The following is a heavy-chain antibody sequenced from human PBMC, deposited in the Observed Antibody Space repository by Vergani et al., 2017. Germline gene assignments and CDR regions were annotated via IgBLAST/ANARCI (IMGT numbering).Heavy chain of an antibody. Sequence: QVQLQQWGAGLLKPSETLSLTCAVYGGSFSGYYWSWIRQPPGKGLEWIGEINHSGSTNYNPSLKSRVTISVDTSKNQFSLKLSSVTAADTAVYYCASWLVTTRLSTTYGMDVWGQGTTVTVSS. CDR3: ASWLVTTRLSTTYGMDV. V-gene: IGHV4-34*01. D-gene: IGHD4-17*01. CDR2: INHSGST. J-gene: IGHJ6*02. CDR1: GGSFSGYY.